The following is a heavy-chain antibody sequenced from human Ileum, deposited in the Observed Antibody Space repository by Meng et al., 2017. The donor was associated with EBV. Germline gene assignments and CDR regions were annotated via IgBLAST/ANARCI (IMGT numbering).Heavy chain of an antibody. CDR2: IQHSGST. CDR3: ARAHPVVYFFDY. CDR1: GGSISSGGHS. D-gene: IGHD4-23*01. J-gene: IGHJ4*02. V-gene: IGHV4-30-2*01. Sequence: QLKESVSGLVKPSQTLSLPGAVSGGSISSGGHSWSWIRQPPGKGLEWIGDIQHSGSTYYNPSLKSRVTISVDRSRNQFSLKLSSVTAADTAVYYCARAHPVVYFFDYWGQGTLVTVSS.